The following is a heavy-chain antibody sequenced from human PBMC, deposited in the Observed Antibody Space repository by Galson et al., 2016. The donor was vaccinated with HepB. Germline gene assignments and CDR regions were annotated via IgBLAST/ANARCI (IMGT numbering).Heavy chain of an antibody. J-gene: IGHJ4*02. CDR2: ISFDGSNK. D-gene: IGHD1-26*01. Sequence: SLRLSCAASGLTFSAYGMHWVRQPPGKGLECVAVISFDGSNKYYADSVRGRFTISRDNSKNTLYLQMNSLRAEDTAVYYCARSILVGATHFDYWGQGTLVTVSS. CDR3: ARSILVGATHFDY. V-gene: IGHV3-30*03. CDR1: GLTFSAYG.